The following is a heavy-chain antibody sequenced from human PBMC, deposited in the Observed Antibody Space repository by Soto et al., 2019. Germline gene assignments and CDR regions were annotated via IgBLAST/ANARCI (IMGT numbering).Heavy chain of an antibody. Sequence: GGSLRLSCAASGFTFSSYSMNWVRQAPGKGLEWVSYISSSSGTIYYADSVKGRFTISRDNAKNSLYLQMNSLRDEDTAMYYCARGEEGDYVLVPLYYGMDVWGQGTTVTVSS. V-gene: IGHV3-48*02. J-gene: IGHJ6*02. CDR3: ARGEEGDYVLVPLYYGMDV. D-gene: IGHD4-17*01. CDR1: GFTFSSYS. CDR2: ISSSSGTI.